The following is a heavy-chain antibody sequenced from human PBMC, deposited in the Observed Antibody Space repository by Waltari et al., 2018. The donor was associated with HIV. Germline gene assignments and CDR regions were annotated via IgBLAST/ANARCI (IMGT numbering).Heavy chain of an antibody. CDR2: VYHSGTT. CDR3: ARGLGPRVSIHYFLDV. J-gene: IGHJ1*01. D-gene: IGHD1-26*01. V-gene: IGHV4-61*03. Sequence: QVHLQESGPGLVKPSKTLSLTCAVSNASVKRDVYYWSWMRQAPGQGLEWIGYVYHSGTTNYNPSIKSRLTISIDTTMNFFSLRLTSVTAADTAVYFCARGLGPRVSIHYFLDVWGQGTRVSV. CDR1: NASVKRDVYY.